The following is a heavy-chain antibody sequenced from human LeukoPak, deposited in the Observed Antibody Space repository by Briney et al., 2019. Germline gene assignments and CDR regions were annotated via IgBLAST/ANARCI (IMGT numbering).Heavy chain of an antibody. J-gene: IGHJ4*02. CDR2: IKQDGSEK. CDR3: ARAKPKNMVRGLIMRRESRYYFDY. D-gene: IGHD3-10*01. Sequence: GGSLRLSCAASGFTFSSYWMSWVRQAPGKGLEWVANIKQDGSEKYYVDSVKGRFTISRDNAKNSLYLQTNSLRAEDTAVYYCARAKPKNMVRGLIMRRESRYYFDYWVREPWSPSPQ. V-gene: IGHV3-7*01. CDR1: GFTFSSYW.